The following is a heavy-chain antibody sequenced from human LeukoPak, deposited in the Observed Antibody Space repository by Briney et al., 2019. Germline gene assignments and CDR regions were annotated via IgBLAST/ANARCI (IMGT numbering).Heavy chain of an antibody. V-gene: IGHV4-59*01. J-gene: IGHJ4*02. CDR2: IYYDGST. CDR1: GGSFSGDY. Sequence: SETLSLTCVVYGGSFSGDYWTWIRQPPGKGLEWIGSIYYDGSTNYNPSLKSRVTISLDTPKNQFSLKLSSVTAADTAVYYCARDGGYGSGSALWGQGTLITVSS. D-gene: IGHD3-10*01. CDR3: ARDGGYGSGSAL.